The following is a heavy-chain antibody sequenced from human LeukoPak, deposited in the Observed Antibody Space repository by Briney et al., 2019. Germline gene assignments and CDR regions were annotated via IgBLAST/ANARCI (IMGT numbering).Heavy chain of an antibody. CDR2: INGNGGST. J-gene: IGHJ4*02. CDR1: GFTFSSYA. Sequence: GGSLRLSCAASGFTFSSYAMSWVRQAPGKGLEWVSAINGNGGSTYYADSVKGRFTISRDNSKNTLYLQMNSLRAEDTAVYYCAKDRSIYYCSGGSCSGGCWGQGTLVTV. CDR3: AKDRSIYYCSGGSCSGGC. D-gene: IGHD2-15*01. V-gene: IGHV3-23*01.